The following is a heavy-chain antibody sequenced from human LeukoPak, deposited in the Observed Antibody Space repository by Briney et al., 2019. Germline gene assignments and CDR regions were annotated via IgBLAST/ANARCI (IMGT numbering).Heavy chain of an antibody. D-gene: IGHD2-2*01. Sequence: GGSLRLSCAASGFTFSAFGMHWVRQAPGKGLEWVAVISYDGSYEYLAESVKGRFTISRDDSKNTLYLQINSLRAEDTATYYCAKEENTAANSWGQGTLVSVSS. CDR2: ISYDGSYE. V-gene: IGHV3-30*18. CDR3: AKEENTAANS. J-gene: IGHJ4*02. CDR1: GFTFSAFG.